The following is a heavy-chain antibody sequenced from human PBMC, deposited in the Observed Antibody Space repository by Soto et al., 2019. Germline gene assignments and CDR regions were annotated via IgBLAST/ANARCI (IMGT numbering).Heavy chain of an antibody. Sequence: GSLRLSCAASGFTFSSYWMSWVRQAPGKGLEWVANIKQDGSEKYYVDSVKGRFTISRDNAKNSLYLQMNSLRAEDTAVYYCARDCSSTSCYNDYWGQGTLVTVSS. V-gene: IGHV3-7*03. CDR3: ARDCSSTSCYNDY. CDR2: IKQDGSEK. CDR1: GFTFSSYW. J-gene: IGHJ4*01. D-gene: IGHD2-2*02.